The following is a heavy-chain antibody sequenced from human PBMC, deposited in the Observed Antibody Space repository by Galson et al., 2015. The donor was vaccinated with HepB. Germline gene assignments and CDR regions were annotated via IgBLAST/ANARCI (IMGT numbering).Heavy chain of an antibody. J-gene: IGHJ4*02. Sequence: QSGAEVKKPGESLKISCKASGYDFPTWWIGWARQMPGKGLEWMGLIFPGDSETRYSPSFQGQVTISADKSISAAYLQWSSLKASDTAMYYCARLTGYWHDGVGFDYWGQGTPVTVSS. CDR3: ARLTGYWHDGVGFDY. CDR1: GYDFPTWW. D-gene: IGHD3-9*01. V-gene: IGHV5-51*01. CDR2: IFPGDSET.